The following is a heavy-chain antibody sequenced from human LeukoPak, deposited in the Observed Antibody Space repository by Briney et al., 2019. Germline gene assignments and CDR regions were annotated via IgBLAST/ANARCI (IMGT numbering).Heavy chain of an antibody. D-gene: IGHD5/OR15-5a*01. CDR1: GYTFNKYG. J-gene: IGHJ4*02. V-gene: IGHV1-18*01. CDR3: ARDPSNTCGYYVYHDY. CDR2: ISCYNGDT. Sequence: ASVKVSCKASGYTFNKYGISWVRQAPGQGLEWMGWISCYNGDTRYAQKFQGRVTLTTDTPTSTVHMELRSLRSDDTAVYYCARDPSNTCGYYVYHDYWGQGALVTVSS.